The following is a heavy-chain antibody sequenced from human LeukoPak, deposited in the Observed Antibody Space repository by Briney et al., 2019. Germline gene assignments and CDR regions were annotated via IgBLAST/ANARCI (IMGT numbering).Heavy chain of an antibody. V-gene: IGHV3-23*01. CDR3: AKAGSGFDWPDYYFDY. J-gene: IGHJ4*02. CDR2: ISGSGGST. CDR1: GSTFSSYA. D-gene: IGHD3-9*01. Sequence: QPGGSLRLSCAASGSTFSSYAMSWVRQAPGKGLEWVSAISGSGGSTYYADSVKGRFTISRDNSKNTLYLQMNSLRAEDTAVYYCAKAGSGFDWPDYYFDYWGQGTLVTVSS.